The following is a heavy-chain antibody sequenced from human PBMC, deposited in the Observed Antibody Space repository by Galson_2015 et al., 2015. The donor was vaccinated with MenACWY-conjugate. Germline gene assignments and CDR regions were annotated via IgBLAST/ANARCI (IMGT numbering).Heavy chain of an antibody. V-gene: IGHV4-59*01. CDR3: ARWVAVKMIEY. Sequence: TLSLTCSVSGASISTDYWSWIRQPPGKGLEWIGYIHCSGSTKYNPSLKTRITMSLDTSENQFSLKLSSVTAADTAVYYCARWVAVKMIEYCGQGTLVTVSS. CDR1: GASISTDY. CDR2: IHCSGST. D-gene: IGHD6-19*01. J-gene: IGHJ4*02.